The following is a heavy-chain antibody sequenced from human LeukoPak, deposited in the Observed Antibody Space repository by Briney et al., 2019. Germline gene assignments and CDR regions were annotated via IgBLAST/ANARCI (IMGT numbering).Heavy chain of an antibody. V-gene: IGHV4-59*12. D-gene: IGHD4-23*01. CDR2: IYYSGST. Sequence: SETLSLTCTVSGGSICSYYWSWIRQPPGKGLEWIGYIYYSGSTNYNPSLKSRVTISVDTSKNQFSLKLSSVTAADTAVYYCARELVDGGNSYYFDYWGQGTLVTVSS. J-gene: IGHJ4*02. CDR1: GGSICSYY. CDR3: ARELVDGGNSYYFDY.